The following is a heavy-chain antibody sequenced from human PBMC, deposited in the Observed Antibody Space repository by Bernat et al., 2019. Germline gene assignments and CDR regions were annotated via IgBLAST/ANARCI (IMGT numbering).Heavy chain of an antibody. J-gene: IGHJ4*02. Sequence: QVQLVESGGGVVQPGRSLRLSCAASGFTFSSYGMHWVRQAPGKGLEWVAVISYDGSNKYYADSVKGRFTISRDNSKSTLYLQMNSLRAEDTAVYYCANLPVAGAATFDYWGQGTLVTVSS. D-gene: IGHD6-19*01. V-gene: IGHV3-30*18. CDR3: ANLPVAGAATFDY. CDR2: ISYDGSNK. CDR1: GFTFSSYG.